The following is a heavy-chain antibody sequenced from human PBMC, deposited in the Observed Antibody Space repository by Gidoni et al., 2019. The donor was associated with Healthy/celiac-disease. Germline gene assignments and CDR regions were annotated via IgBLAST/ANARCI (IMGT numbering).Heavy chain of an antibody. D-gene: IGHD1-26*01. CDR1: GFTLDDYA. Sequence: EVQLVEAGGGLVQPGRSLRLSCAASGFTLDDYAMHWVRQAPGKGLEWVSGISWNSGSIGYADSVKGRFTISRDNAKNSLYLQMNSLRAEDTALYYCAKDKWGSLPGYYFDYWGQGTLVTVSS. CDR2: ISWNSGSI. CDR3: AKDKWGSLPGYYFDY. V-gene: IGHV3-9*01. J-gene: IGHJ4*02.